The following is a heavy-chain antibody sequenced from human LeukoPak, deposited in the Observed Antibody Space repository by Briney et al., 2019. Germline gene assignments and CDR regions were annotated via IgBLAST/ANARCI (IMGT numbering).Heavy chain of an antibody. J-gene: IGHJ6*03. V-gene: IGHV3-23*01. D-gene: IGHD4/OR15-4a*01. Sequence: SGGSLRLSCAASGFTFSGYAMTGVRQAPGKGLEWVSTIVDTGDGTFYADSVRGRFTISRDSSKNTLYLQMNSLRADDTAVYYRAKERGHPLPNYHMDVWGKGTTVTVSS. CDR3: AKERGHPLPNYHMDV. CDR1: GFTFSGYA. CDR2: IVDTGDGT.